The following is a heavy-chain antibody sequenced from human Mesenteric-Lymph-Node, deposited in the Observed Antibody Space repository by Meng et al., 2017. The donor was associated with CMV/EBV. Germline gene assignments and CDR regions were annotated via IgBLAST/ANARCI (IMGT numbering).Heavy chain of an antibody. Sequence: CAASGFSFSTFARTWVRQAPGKGLGGVSVIYRSGSSPYYADSVKGRFTISRDNSKNTLYLQMNSLRAEDTAVYYCAKVDHYGDYFDYWGQGTLVTVSS. V-gene: IGHV3-23*03. CDR3: AKVDHYGDYFDY. CDR2: IYRSGSSP. D-gene: IGHD4-17*01. CDR1: GFSFSTFA. J-gene: IGHJ4*02.